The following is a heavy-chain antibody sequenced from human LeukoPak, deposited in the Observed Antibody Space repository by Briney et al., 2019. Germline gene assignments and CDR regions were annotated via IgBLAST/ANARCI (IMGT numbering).Heavy chain of an antibody. D-gene: IGHD6-19*01. CDR3: ARDKGWYYFDY. CDR1: GFTFSSYS. J-gene: IGHJ4*02. Sequence: GGSLRLSCAASGFTFSSYSMNWVRQAPGEGLEWVSSISSSSSYIYYADSVKGRFTISRDNAKNSLCLQMNSLRAEDTAVYYCARDKGWYYFDYWGQGTLVTVSS. CDR2: ISSSSSYI. V-gene: IGHV3-21*01.